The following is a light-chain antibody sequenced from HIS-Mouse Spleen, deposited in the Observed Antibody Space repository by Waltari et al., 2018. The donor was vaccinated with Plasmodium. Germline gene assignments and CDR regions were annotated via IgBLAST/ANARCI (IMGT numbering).Light chain of an antibody. Sequence: EIVLTQSPGPLSLSPGESATLSCRASQSVSSSYLAWYQQKPGQAPRLLIYGAYSRATGIPDRFSGSGSGTDFTLTISRLEPEDFAVYYCQQYGSSPTFGQGTKVEIK. CDR2: GAY. CDR3: QQYGSSPT. CDR1: QSVSSSY. V-gene: IGKV3-20*01. J-gene: IGKJ1*01.